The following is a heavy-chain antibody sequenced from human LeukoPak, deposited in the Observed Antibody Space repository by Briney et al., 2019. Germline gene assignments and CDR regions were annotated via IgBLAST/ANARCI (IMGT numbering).Heavy chain of an antibody. CDR3: AKAMGGVVVTAVFDY. CDR1: GFTFSSYA. Sequence: PGGSLRLSCAASGFTFSSYAMSWVRQAPGKGLEWVSSIGGSGGSTYYADSVKGRFTISRDNSENTNLQMNSLRVEDTAVYYCAKAMGGVVVTAVFDYWGQGTLVTVSS. V-gene: IGHV3-23*01. J-gene: IGHJ4*02. D-gene: IGHD2-21*02. CDR2: IGGSGGST.